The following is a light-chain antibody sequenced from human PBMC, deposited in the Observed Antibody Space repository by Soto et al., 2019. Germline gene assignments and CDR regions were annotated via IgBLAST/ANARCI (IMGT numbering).Light chain of an antibody. CDR1: SSDVGGYNY. V-gene: IGLV2-11*01. J-gene: IGLJ2*01. Sequence: QSALTQPRSVSGSPGQSVTISCTGTSSDVGGYNYVSWYQQHPGKAPKLMIYDVSKRPSGVPDRFSGSKSGNTASVAISVLQAEDEADYYCCSYAGNYTLLFGGGTKLTVL. CDR2: DVS. CDR3: CSYAGNYTLL.